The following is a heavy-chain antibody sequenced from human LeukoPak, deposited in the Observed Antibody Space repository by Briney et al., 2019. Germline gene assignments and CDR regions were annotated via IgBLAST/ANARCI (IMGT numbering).Heavy chain of an antibody. Sequence: GGSLRLSCAASGFTFSSYAMSWVRQAPGKGLEWVSAICGSGGSTYYADSVKGRFTISRDNAKNSLYLQMNSLRAEDTAVYYCARDRSPSMADAFDIWGQGTMVTVSS. CDR1: GFTFSSYA. J-gene: IGHJ3*02. CDR2: ICGSGGST. V-gene: IGHV3-23*01. CDR3: ARDRSPSMADAFDI. D-gene: IGHD5-24*01.